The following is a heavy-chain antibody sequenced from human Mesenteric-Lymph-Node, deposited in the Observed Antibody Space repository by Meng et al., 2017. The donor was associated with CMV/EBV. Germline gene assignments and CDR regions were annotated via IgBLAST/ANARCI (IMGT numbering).Heavy chain of an antibody. J-gene: IGHJ4*02. CDR3: AKDRRADSNYAHFDY. CDR1: GFTFSSYA. Sequence: GESLKISCAASGFTFSSYAMSWVRQAPGKGLEWVSDISGSGDTTNYADSVKGRFTIFRDNSKNTAYLEMNSLRAEDTAVYYCAKDRRADSNYAHFDYWGQGTRVTVSS. D-gene: IGHD4-11*01. CDR2: ISGSGDTT. V-gene: IGHV3-23*01.